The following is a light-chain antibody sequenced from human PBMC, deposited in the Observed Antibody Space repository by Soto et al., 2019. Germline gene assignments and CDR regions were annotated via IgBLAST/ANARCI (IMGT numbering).Light chain of an antibody. CDR2: SAS. CDR1: QSVDSTY. CDR3: QQYGGTFLT. J-gene: IGKJ5*01. Sequence: EIVLTQSPGTLSLSPGERATLFRRASQSVDSTYLAWYQQKPGQAPRLLIYSASSRATGVPDRFSGSGSGTDFTLTISRLEPEDFAVYYCQQYGGTFLTFGQGTRLEIK. V-gene: IGKV3-20*01.